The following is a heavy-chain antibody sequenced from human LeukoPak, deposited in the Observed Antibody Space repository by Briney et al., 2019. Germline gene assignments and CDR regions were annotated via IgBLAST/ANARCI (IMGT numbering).Heavy chain of an antibody. D-gene: IGHD3-9*01. CDR2: IIPIFGTT. CDR3: ARDRRQFDILTGASDP. Sequence: SVKVSCKASGGTFSSYAISWVRQAPGQGLEWMGGIIPIFGTTNYAQNFQGRVTITADESTSTAYMELSSLRSDDTAVYYCARDRRQFDILTGASDPWGQGTLVTVSS. CDR1: GGTFSSYA. J-gene: IGHJ5*02. V-gene: IGHV1-69*13.